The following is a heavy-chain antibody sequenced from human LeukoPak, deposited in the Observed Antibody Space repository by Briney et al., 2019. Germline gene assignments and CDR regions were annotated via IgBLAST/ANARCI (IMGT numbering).Heavy chain of an antibody. Sequence: SQTLSLTCTVSGGSISSGGYYWSWIRQHPGKGLEWIGYIYYSGSTYYNPSLKSRVTISVDTSKNQFSLKLSSVTAADTAVYYCASTYGSGSYPTLLWGQRTLVTVSS. CDR3: ASTYGSGSYPTLL. V-gene: IGHV4-31*03. J-gene: IGHJ4*02. D-gene: IGHD3-10*01. CDR1: GGSISSGGYY. CDR2: IYYSGST.